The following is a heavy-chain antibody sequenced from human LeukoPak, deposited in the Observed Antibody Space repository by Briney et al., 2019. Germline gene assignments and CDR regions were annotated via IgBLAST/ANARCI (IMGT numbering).Heavy chain of an antibody. D-gene: IGHD1-26*01. V-gene: IGHV3-33*01. Sequence: PGGSLRLSCAPSRPIFKYYGNHWLRQAPGKGLEWVAVIWYDGSNTYYADSVKGRFTISRDNSKNTVFLQKSSLRADDTAVYYCARDGAKWDNYYFDDWGQGTLVTVSS. CDR2: IWYDGSNT. CDR3: ARDGAKWDNYYFDD. J-gene: IGHJ4*02. CDR1: RPIFKYYG.